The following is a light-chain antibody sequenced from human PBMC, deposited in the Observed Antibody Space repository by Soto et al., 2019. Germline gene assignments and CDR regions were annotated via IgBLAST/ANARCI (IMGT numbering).Light chain of an antibody. J-gene: IGLJ1*01. CDR1: SSNIGAGYD. Sequence: QYVLTQPPSVSGAPGQRVTISCTGSSSNIGAGYDVHWYQQLPGTAPKLLIYGNSNRPSGVPDRFSGSKSGTSASLAITGLQAEYESIYSCQSYVSSLCGYVSRTRSKVTVL. CDR3: QSYVSSLCGYV. V-gene: IGLV1-40*01. CDR2: GNS.